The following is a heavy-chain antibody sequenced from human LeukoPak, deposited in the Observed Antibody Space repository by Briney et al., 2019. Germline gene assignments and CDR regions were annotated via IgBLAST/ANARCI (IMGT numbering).Heavy chain of an antibody. J-gene: IGHJ6*02. CDR1: GFTFSDYY. D-gene: IGHD6-13*01. Sequence: GSLRLSCAASGFTFSDYYMSWIRQAPGKGLEWVSYISSSGSTIYYADSVKGRFTISRDNSKNTLYLQMNSLRAEDTAVYYCAKASAASYYYYGMDVWGQGTTVTVSS. CDR3: AKASAASYYYYGMDV. V-gene: IGHV3-11*01. CDR2: ISSSGSTI.